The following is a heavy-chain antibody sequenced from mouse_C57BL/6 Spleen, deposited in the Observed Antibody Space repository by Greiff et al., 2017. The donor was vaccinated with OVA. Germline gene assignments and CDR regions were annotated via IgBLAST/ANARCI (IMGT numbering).Heavy chain of an antibody. Sequence: VQLQQSGAELVRPGASVKLSCKASGYTFTDYYINWVKQRPGQGLEWIARIYPGSGNTYYNEKFKGKATLTAEKSSSTAYMQLSSLTSEDSAVYFCARGAVVGRGYAMDYWGQGTSVTVSS. CDR2: IYPGSGNT. V-gene: IGHV1-76*01. D-gene: IGHD1-1*01. J-gene: IGHJ4*01. CDR1: GYTFTDYY. CDR3: ARGAVVGRGYAMDY.